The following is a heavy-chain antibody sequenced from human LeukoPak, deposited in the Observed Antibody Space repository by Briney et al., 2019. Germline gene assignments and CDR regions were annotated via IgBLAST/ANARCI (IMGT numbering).Heavy chain of an antibody. Sequence: PSETLSLTCTVSGGSISSSSYYWGWIRQPPGKGLEWIGYIYYSGSTNYNPSLKSRVTISVDTSKNQFSLKLSSVTAADTAVYYCARFRGYCSSTSCLHGMDVWGQGTTVTVSS. CDR2: IYYSGST. V-gene: IGHV4-61*05. CDR3: ARFRGYCSSTSCLHGMDV. CDR1: GGSISSSSYY. D-gene: IGHD2-2*01. J-gene: IGHJ6*02.